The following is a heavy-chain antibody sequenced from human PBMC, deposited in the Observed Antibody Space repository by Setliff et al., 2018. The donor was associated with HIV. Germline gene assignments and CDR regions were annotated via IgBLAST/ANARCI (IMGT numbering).Heavy chain of an antibody. CDR3: ARHDGTYCGGDCYLLGYFDL. CDR2: IYYSGST. Sequence: SETLSLTCTVSGGSISNYYWSWIRQPPGKGLEWIGNIYYSGSTKYNPSLKSRVTMSVDTSKNQFSLKLSSVTAADTAVYYCARHDGTYCGGDCYLLGYFDLWGRGTLVTVSS. V-gene: IGHV4-59*08. J-gene: IGHJ2*01. D-gene: IGHD2-21*02. CDR1: GGSISNYY.